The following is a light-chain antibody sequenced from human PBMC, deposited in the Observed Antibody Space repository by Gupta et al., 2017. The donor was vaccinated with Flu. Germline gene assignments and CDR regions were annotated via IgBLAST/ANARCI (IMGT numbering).Light chain of an antibody. J-gene: IGKJ1*01. CDR1: QVSGNL. CDR2: AAS. CDR3: QQTNCFPWS. V-gene: IGKV1-12*01. Sequence: PSSVAASVGDRVTITCRASQVSGNLLAWYQQKPGKAPKILIYAASRLQSGVPPRCSGSGSGTDFSLTISSLQPEDVATYYCQQTNCFPWSFGQGTKVEVK.